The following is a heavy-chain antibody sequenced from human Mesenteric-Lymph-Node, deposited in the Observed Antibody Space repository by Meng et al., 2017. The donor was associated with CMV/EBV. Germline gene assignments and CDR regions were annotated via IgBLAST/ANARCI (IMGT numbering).Heavy chain of an antibody. Sequence: SETLSLTCTVSGGSIRGDGYYWSWIRQFPGKGLEWIGYIYHNGVTYHNPSLKSRVVISVDTSKNQFSLKLTSVTAADTAIYYCARDRPRGYADPWGQGILVTVSS. CDR3: ARDRPRGYADP. CDR2: IYHNGVT. V-gene: IGHV4-31*03. D-gene: IGHD5-18*01. CDR1: GGSIRGDGYY. J-gene: IGHJ5*02.